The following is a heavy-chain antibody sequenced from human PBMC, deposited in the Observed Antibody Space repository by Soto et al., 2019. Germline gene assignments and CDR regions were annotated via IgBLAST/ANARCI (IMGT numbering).Heavy chain of an antibody. D-gene: IGHD3-10*01. V-gene: IGHV3-23*01. Sequence: EFQMSQSGGNLAQPGGSLRLSCAASGFIFSTTDMSWVRQAPGKGLEWVSTIEGSGATTYYADSVKGRFTISRDNSKNTVYLHMDSLTADDTAVYYRAKNSGWYNTWGQGTLVTVSS. CDR3: AKNSGWYNT. J-gene: IGHJ5*02. CDR1: GFIFSTTD. CDR2: IEGSGATT.